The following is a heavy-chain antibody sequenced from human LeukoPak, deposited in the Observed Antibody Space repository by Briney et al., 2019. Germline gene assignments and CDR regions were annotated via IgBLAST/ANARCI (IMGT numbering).Heavy chain of an antibody. D-gene: IGHD5-18*01. CDR2: IYYEGSNK. Sequence: GGSLRLSCAASVFTFSSYAIHWVRQAPGKGLEGVAVIYYEGSNKYYPDSVKGRFIITRNNSKNTPYMQMISLRAAETAVYYCAGGAGYGYGADYWGQGTLVTVSS. V-gene: IGHV3-30*04. J-gene: IGHJ4*02. CDR3: AGGAGYGYGADY. CDR1: VFTFSSYA.